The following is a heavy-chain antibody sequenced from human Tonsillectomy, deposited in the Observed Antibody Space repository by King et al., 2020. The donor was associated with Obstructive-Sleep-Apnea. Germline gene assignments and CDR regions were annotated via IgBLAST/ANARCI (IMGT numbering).Heavy chain of an antibody. CDR1: GFTFDDYA. J-gene: IGHJ4*02. Sequence: VQLVESGGGLGQPGRSLRLSCAASGFTFDDYAMHWVRQAPGKGLEWVSGINRNAAKTAYADSVQGRFTISRDNAKKSLYLQMNSLRVEDTALYYCARRSYGSGSHLDDWGQGTLVTVSS. V-gene: IGHV3-9*01. CDR2: INRNAAKT. D-gene: IGHD3-10*01. CDR3: ARRSYGSGSHLDD.